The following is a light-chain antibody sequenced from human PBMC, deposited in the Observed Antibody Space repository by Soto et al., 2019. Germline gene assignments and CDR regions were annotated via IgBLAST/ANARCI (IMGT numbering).Light chain of an antibody. V-gene: IGKV1-5*03. CDR3: QHYNSYSEA. CDR2: KAS. J-gene: IGKJ1*01. CDR1: QSISSW. Sequence: DIQMTQSPSTLSASVGDRVTITCRASQSISSWLAWYQQRPGKAPKLLIYKASGLESGVPSRFSGSGSGTEFTLTISSLQPDDFATYYCQHYNSYSEAFGQGTKVDIK.